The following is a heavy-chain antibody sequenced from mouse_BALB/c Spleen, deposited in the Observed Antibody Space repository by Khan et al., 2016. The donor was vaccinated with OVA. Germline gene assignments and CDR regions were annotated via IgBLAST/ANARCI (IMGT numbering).Heavy chain of an antibody. CDR3: ARRGLRWDFDY. J-gene: IGHJ2*01. CDR2: INPSTGYT. CDR1: GYTFINYW. V-gene: IGHV1-7*01. Sequence: VGLVESGAELAKPGASVKMSCKASGYTFINYWILWVKQRPGQGLEWIGYINPSTGYTEYNQNFKDKATLTADKSSSTAYMQLSSLTSEDSAVYYCARRGLRWDFDYWGQGTTLTVSS. D-gene: IGHD1-1*01.